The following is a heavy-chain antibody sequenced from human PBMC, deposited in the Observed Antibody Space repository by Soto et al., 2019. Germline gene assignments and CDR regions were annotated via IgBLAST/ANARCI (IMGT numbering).Heavy chain of an antibody. V-gene: IGHV2-5*02. Sequence: QITLKESGPTLVKPTQTLTLTCTFSGFSLSTSGVGVGWIRQPPGKALEWLALIYWDDDKRYSPSLKSRLTITKDTHKNQVVLTMTNMDPVDTATYYCAQYYYDSSGYSYFDYWGQGTLVTVSS. CDR1: GFSLSTSGVG. CDR2: IYWDDDK. D-gene: IGHD3-22*01. J-gene: IGHJ4*02. CDR3: AQYYYDSSGYSYFDY.